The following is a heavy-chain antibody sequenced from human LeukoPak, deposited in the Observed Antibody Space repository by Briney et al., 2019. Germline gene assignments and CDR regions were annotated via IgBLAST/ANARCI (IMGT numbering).Heavy chain of an antibody. V-gene: IGHV1-69*13. CDR3: ARGPILRFLEWSQRYYYYMDV. Sequence: SVKVSCKASGYTFTSYGISWVRQAPGQGLEWMGGIIPIFGTANYAQKFQGRVTITADESTSTAYMELSSLRSEDTAVYYCARGPILRFLEWSQRYYYYMDVWGKGTTVTVSS. CDR2: IIPIFGTA. J-gene: IGHJ6*03. CDR1: GYTFTSYG. D-gene: IGHD3-3*01.